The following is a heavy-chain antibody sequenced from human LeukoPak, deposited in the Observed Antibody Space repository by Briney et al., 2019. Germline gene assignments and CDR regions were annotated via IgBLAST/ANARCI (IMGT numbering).Heavy chain of an antibody. J-gene: IGHJ4*02. CDR2: IYHSGGT. Sequence: SETLSLTCAVSGYSISSDYYWGWIRQPPGKGLEWIGSIYHSGGTYYNPSLKSRVTISVDTSKNQFSLKLSSVTAADTAVYYCARMAVADYFDYWGQGTLVTVSS. V-gene: IGHV4-38-2*01. D-gene: IGHD6-19*01. CDR3: ARMAVADYFDY. CDR1: GYSISSDYY.